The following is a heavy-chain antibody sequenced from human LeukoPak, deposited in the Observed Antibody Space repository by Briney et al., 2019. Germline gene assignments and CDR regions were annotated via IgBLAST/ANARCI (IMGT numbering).Heavy chain of an antibody. Sequence: PGGYLRRSCAASGFTFSSFEMQWVRQAQGKGLEWISYITTSGSTIYYADSVKGRFTISRDNAKNSLYLQMNSLRAEDTAVYYCARDRYDSGGYYYGADFDYWGQGTLVTVSS. CDR2: ITTSGSTI. CDR1: GFTFSSFE. V-gene: IGHV3-48*03. CDR3: ARDRYDSGGYYYGADFDY. D-gene: IGHD3-22*01. J-gene: IGHJ4*02.